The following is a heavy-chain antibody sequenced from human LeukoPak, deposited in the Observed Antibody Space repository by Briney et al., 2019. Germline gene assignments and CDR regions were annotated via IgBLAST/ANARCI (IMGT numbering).Heavy chain of an antibody. CDR2: INPNSGGT. V-gene: IGHV1-2*02. J-gene: IGHJ6*03. Sequence: ASVKVSCKASGYTFTGYYMHWVRQAPGQGLEWMGWINPNSGGTNYAQKFQGRVTMTRDTSISTAYMELSRLRSDDTAVYYCARDEEFYSGYDYDPYYYYYMDVWGKGTTVTVSS. CDR1: GYTFTGYY. D-gene: IGHD5-12*01. CDR3: ARDEEFYSGYDYDPYYYYYMDV.